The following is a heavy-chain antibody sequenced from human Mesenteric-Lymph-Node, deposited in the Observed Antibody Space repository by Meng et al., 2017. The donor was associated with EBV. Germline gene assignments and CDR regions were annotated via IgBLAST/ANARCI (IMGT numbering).Heavy chain of an antibody. Sequence: QGQRVECGREVKTPGASVMVSSKASGYSFIAYNIHWVLQAPGQGLEWMGRINPYSGGTNYAQKFQGRVTMTSDTSISTAYLELSRLRSDDTAVYYCAKIGAGDFGDYDLGYWGQGTLVTVSS. CDR3: AKIGAGDFGDYDLGY. CDR1: GYSFIAYN. J-gene: IGHJ4*02. D-gene: IGHD4-17*01. V-gene: IGHV1-2*06. CDR2: INPYSGGT.